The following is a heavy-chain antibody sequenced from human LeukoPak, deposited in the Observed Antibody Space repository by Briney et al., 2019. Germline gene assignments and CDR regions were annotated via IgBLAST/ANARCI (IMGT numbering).Heavy chain of an antibody. J-gene: IGHJ3*02. Sequence: GGSLRLSCAASGFTFSSYGMHWVRQAPGKGLEWVAVIWYDGSNKYYADSVKGRFTISRDNSKNTLYLQMNSLRAEDTAVYYCAKLVWFGELLLEDAFDIWGQGTMVTVSS. D-gene: IGHD3-10*01. CDR3: AKLVWFGELLLEDAFDI. CDR1: GFTFSSYG. V-gene: IGHV3-30*02. CDR2: IWYDGSNK.